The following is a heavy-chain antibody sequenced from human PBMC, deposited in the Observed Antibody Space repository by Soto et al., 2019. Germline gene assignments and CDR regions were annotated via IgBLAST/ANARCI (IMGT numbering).Heavy chain of an antibody. V-gene: IGHV1-3*05. Sequence: QVQLVQSGAEEKKPGASVKVSCKASGYTFTNYAIHWVRQAPGQRLEWMGWINAGNDNTKYSQKFQGRVTITRDTSASAVHMELSSLRSEDTAVYYCATSYSAYDYHYYYGMDVWGQGTTVTVSS. CDR1: GYTFTNYA. D-gene: IGHD5-12*01. CDR3: ATSYSAYDYHYYYGMDV. CDR2: INAGNDNT. J-gene: IGHJ6*02.